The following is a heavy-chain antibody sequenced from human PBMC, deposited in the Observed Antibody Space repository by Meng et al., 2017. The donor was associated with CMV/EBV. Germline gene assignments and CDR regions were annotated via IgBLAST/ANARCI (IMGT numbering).Heavy chain of an antibody. CDR3: TKDQGISGYSMDV. J-gene: IGHJ6*02. D-gene: IGHD3-3*01. CDR1: TFTLSNHD. CDR2: INRGDSVI. V-gene: IGHV3-48*03. Sequence: GGSLLSCSSSTFTLSNHDMNWVRQAPGKGLEWLSHINRGDSVIAYADSVRGRFTISRDIAKNSLYLQMNSLRVEDTALYYCTKDQGISGYSMDVWGQGTTVTVSS.